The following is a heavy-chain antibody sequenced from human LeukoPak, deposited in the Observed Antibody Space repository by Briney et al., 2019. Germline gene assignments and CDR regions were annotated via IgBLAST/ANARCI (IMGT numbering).Heavy chain of an antibody. J-gene: IGHJ4*02. CDR3: ASTSSHRIAAGGDY. V-gene: IGHV3-74*01. D-gene: IGHD6-13*01. Sequence: GGSLRLSCAASGFTFSNYWMHWVRQAPGKGLVWVSRINSDGSSRNYADSVKGRFTISRDNAKNTLYLQMNSLRAEDTAVYYCASTSSHRIAAGGDYWGQGTLVTVSS. CDR2: INSDGSSR. CDR1: GFTFSNYW.